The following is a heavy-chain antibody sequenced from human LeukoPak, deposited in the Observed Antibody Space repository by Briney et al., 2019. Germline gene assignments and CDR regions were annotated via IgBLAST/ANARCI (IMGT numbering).Heavy chain of an antibody. CDR3: ARGWLAPVSGWLDP. V-gene: IGHV3-23*01. J-gene: IGHJ5*02. D-gene: IGHD6-19*01. Sequence: PGGSLRLSCAASGFTFSNYAMNWVRQAPGKGLEWVSGISGSGGSTHYADSVKGRFTISRDNSKNTLYLQMNSLRAEDTAVYYCARGWLAPVSGWLDPWGQGTLVTVSS. CDR1: GFTFSNYA. CDR2: ISGSGGST.